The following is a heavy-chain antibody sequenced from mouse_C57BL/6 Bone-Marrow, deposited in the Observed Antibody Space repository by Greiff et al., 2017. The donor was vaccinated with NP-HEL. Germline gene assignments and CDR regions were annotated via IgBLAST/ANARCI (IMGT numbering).Heavy chain of an antibody. CDR1: GFTFSSYG. CDR3: ARPKMDY. V-gene: IGHV5-6*01. CDR2: ISSGGSYT. Sequence: EVMLVESGGDLVKPGGSLKLSCAASGFTFSSYGMSWVRQTPDKRLEWVATISSGGSYTYYPDSVKGRFTISRDNAKNPLYLQMSSLKSEDTAMYYCARPKMDYWGQGTSVTVSS. J-gene: IGHJ4*01.